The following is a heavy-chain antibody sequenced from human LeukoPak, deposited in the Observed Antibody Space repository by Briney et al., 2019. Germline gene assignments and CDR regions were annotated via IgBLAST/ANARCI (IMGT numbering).Heavy chain of an antibody. CDR1: GSTFSSYA. CDR3: ARENFMATSGTTFDI. J-gene: IGHJ3*02. V-gene: IGHV3-21*06. D-gene: IGHD1-1*01. Sequence: GGSLRPSCAASGSTFSSYAMNWVRQAPGKGLEWVSFISGSSTNRFYADSVKGRFTISRDDAKNSLYLEMNSLRVEDTAVYYCARENFMATSGTTFDIWGQGTMVSVSS. CDR2: ISGSSTNR.